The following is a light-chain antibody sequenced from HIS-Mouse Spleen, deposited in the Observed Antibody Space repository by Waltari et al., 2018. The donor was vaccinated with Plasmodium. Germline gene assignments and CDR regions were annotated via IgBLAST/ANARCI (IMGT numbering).Light chain of an antibody. CDR2: DVS. J-gene: IGLJ1*01. Sequence: QSALTQPRSVSGSPGQSVTISCTGPSSDVGCYNYVSWYQQHPGKAPKLMIYDVSQRPSGVPDRFSGSKSGNTASLTISGLQAEDEADYYCCSYAGSYTYVFGTGTKVTVL. CDR3: CSYAGSYTYV. CDR1: SSDVGCYNY. V-gene: IGLV2-11*01.